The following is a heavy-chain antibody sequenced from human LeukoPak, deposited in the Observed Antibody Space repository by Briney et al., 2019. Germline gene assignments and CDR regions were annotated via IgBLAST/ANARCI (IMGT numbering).Heavy chain of an antibody. CDR2: ISGSGGST. Sequence: GGSLRLSCAASGFTFSSYAMSWVRQAPGKGLEWVSAISGSGGSTYYADSVKGRFTISRDNSKNTLYLQMNSLRAEDTAVYYCAKDRPIQVVKGQDAFDIWGQGTMVTVSS. CDR3: AKDRPIQVVKGQDAFDI. D-gene: IGHD4-23*01. J-gene: IGHJ3*02. V-gene: IGHV3-23*01. CDR1: GFTFSSYA.